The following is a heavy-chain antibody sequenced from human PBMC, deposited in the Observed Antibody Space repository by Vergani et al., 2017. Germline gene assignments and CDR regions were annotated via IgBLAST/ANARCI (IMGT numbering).Heavy chain of an antibody. V-gene: IGHV2-70*04. Sequence: QVTLKESGPALVKPTQTLTLTCTFSGFSLSTSGMRVSWIRQPPGKALEWLARIDWDDDKFYSTSLKTRLTISKDTSKNQVVLTMTNMDPVDTATYYCARVYYYDSSGYQDYWGQGTLVTVSS. CDR1: GFSLSTSGMR. J-gene: IGHJ4*02. CDR2: IDWDDDK. CDR3: ARVYYYDSSGYQDY. D-gene: IGHD3-22*01.